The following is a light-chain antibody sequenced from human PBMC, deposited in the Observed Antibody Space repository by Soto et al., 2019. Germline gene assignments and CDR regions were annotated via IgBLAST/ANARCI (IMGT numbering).Light chain of an antibody. CDR1: QRVSSSY. J-gene: IGKJ2*01. V-gene: IGKV3D-20*01. CDR3: QQYGSSPYT. Sequence: EIVLTQSPATLSLSPGERATLSCGASQRVSSSYLAWYQQKPGLAPRLLIYDASSRATGIPDRFSGSGSGTDFTLTISRLEPEDFAVYYCQQYGSSPYTFGQATKLEIK. CDR2: DAS.